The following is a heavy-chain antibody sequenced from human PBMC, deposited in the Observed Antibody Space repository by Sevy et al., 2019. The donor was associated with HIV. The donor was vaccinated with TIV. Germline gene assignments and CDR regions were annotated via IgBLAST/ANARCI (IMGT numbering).Heavy chain of an antibody. CDR2: FDPEDGET. Sequence: ASVKVSCKVSGYTLTALSMHWVRQAPGKGLEWMGTFDPEDGETRFAQKFQGRVTMTEDTSTDTAYMGLSSLRSEDTAVYFCATTKDYYDGSGYPFDHWGQGALVTVSS. V-gene: IGHV1-24*01. CDR3: ATTKDYYDGSGYPFDH. J-gene: IGHJ4*02. CDR1: GYTLTALS. D-gene: IGHD3-22*01.